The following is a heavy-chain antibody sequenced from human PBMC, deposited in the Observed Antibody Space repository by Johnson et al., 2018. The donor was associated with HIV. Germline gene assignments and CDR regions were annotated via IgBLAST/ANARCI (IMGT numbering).Heavy chain of an antibody. CDR1: GFTFTQYA. CDR2: ISSDGRTT. J-gene: IGHJ3*02. D-gene: IGHD4-23*01. CDR3: ANLGDYGGNNGFAI. V-gene: IGHV3-64*01. Sequence: GQLVESGGGLVQPGGSLRLSCAASGFTFTQYAMHWVLQAPGKGLEYVSGISSDGRTTYYANSVKGRFTISRDNSKNTLYLQMNSLTTEDTAVYYCANLGDYGGNNGFAIWGQGTMVTVSS.